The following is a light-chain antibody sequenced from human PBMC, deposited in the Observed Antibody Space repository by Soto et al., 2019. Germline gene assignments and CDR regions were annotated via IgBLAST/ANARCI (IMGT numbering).Light chain of an antibody. CDR3: CSYTGRYTWV. CDR2: DVS. J-gene: IGLJ3*02. CDR1: SSDVGGNNY. V-gene: IGLV2-11*01. Sequence: QSVLTQPRSVSESPGQSVTISCTGTSSDVGGNNYVSWYQHHPGKVPKLIISDVSKRPSGVPDRFSGSKSGNTASLTISGLQAEDEADYYCCSYTGRYTWVFGGGTKLTVL.